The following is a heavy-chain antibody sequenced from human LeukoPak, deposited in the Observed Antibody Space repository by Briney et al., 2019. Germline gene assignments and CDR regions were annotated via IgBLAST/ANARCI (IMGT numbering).Heavy chain of an antibody. D-gene: IGHD1-1*01. J-gene: IGHJ4*02. Sequence: SETLSLTCTVSGGSLSSGSSYWSWIRQHPGMGMEWIVYIFYTGSTYYNPSLNSRINISVVTSKNQFSLQLSSVTAADTAVYYCARVGIISEPTATFYFDYWGQGTLVTVSS. V-gene: IGHV4-31*03. CDR1: GGSLSSGSSY. CDR3: ARVGIISEPTATFYFDY. CDR2: IFYTGST.